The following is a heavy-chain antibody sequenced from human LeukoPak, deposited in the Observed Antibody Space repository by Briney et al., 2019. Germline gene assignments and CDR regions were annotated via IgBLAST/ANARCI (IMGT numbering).Heavy chain of an antibody. CDR3: ARRTTGRTFGSLREIKRSREIEN. V-gene: IGHV3-21*01. Sequence: GGALRLSRVHSLFSFRSYSMKRVREAPGAGVGRGSSISSISGYIYYAHSVKGRLTLSRDNAKNSLYPQMNSLRVEDTAVYYCARRTTGRTFGSLREIKRSREIENWGQRTLVTVSS. CDR2: ISSISGYI. CDR1: LFSFRSYS. D-gene: IGHD1-1*01. J-gene: IGHJ1*01.